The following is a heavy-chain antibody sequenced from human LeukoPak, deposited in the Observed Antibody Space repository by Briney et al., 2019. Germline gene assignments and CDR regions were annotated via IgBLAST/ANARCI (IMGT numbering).Heavy chain of an antibody. CDR1: GFIFRSFW. D-gene: IGHD6-13*01. CDR3: AREQSSSGSDDYFDY. J-gene: IGHJ4*02. Sequence: GGSLRLSCAASGFIFRSFWMSWVRQAPGKGLEWVADIGQDGSAKNYVDSVKGRFTISRDNAKNSLYLQMNSLRAEDTAIYFCAREQSSSGSDDYFDYWXQGILVTVSS. CDR2: IGQDGSAK. V-gene: IGHV3-7*01.